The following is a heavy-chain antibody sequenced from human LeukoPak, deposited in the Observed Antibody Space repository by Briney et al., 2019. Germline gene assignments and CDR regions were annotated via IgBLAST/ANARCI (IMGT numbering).Heavy chain of an antibody. J-gene: IGHJ4*02. CDR1: GLSFSSYG. D-gene: IGHD1-26*01. Sequence: GRSLRLSCAPSGLSFSSYGVHWVRQAPGKGLEWVAVIWHDGTNRYYADSVKGRFTISRDNSKNTVYLQMNSLRAEDTAVYYCARDRFSGSYHPRGIDYWGQGTLVTVSS. CDR2: IWHDGTNR. CDR3: ARDRFSGSYHPRGIDY. V-gene: IGHV3-33*01.